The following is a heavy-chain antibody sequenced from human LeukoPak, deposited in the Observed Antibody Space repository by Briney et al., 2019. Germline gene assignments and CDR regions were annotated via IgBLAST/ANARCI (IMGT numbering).Heavy chain of an antibody. V-gene: IGHV3-74*01. J-gene: IGHJ5*02. D-gene: IGHD3-10*01. CDR3: ARAVTYFYGSVTYDWFDP. CDR2: IKSDGST. Sequence: PGGSLRLSCAASGFTFSSYWMHWVRQTPGKGLVWISRIKSDGSTIYADSVKGRSTISRDNAKNTLYLQMNSLRAEDTAIYYCARAVTYFYGSVTYDWFDPWGQGTLVTVSS. CDR1: GFTFSSYW.